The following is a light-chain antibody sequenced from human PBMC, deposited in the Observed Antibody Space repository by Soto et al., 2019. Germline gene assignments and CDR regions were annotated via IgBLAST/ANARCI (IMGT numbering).Light chain of an antibody. CDR2: ASS. J-gene: IGKJ3*01. V-gene: IGKV3-20*01. CDR1: QSVISSS. Sequence: EIVLTQSPGTLSLSPGERATLSCRASQSVISSSLAWYQQKPGQTPRLLIYASSRRATGIPDRFSGSGSGTDFTLTISRLEPEDFAVYYCQQYGSSPPSFTFGPGTKVDIK. CDR3: QQYGSSPPSFT.